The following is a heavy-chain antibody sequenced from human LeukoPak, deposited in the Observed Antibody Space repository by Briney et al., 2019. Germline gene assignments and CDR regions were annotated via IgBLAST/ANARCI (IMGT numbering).Heavy chain of an antibody. CDR1: GGSISSSSYY. D-gene: IGHD3-10*01. Sequence: SETLSLTCTVSGGSISSSSYYWGWIRQPPGKGLEWIGSIYYSGSTYYNPSLKSRVTISVDTSKNQFSLKLSSVTAADTAVYYCARELREENWFGPWGQGTLVTVSS. J-gene: IGHJ5*02. CDR2: IYYSGST. CDR3: ARELREENWFGP. V-gene: IGHV4-39*07.